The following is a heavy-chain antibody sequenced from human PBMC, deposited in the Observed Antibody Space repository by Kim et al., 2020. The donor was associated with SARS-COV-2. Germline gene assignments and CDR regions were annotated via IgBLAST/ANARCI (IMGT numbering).Heavy chain of an antibody. CDR3: ARDSWSGSSGYSFSDY. J-gene: IGHJ4*01. V-gene: IGHV3-30*04. CDR1: GFTFSSYA. D-gene: IGHD3-22*01. CDR2: ISYDGSNK. Sequence: GGSLRLSCAASGFTFSSYAMHWVRQAPGKGLEWVAVISYDGSNKYYADSVKGRFTISRDNSKNTLYLQMNSLRAEDTAVYYCARDSWSGSSGYSFSDYWG.